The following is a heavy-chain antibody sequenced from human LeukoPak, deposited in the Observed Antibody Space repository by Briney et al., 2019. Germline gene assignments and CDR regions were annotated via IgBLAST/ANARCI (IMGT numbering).Heavy chain of an antibody. CDR2: FYPEDGET. Sequence: ASVKVSCKVSGYTLTELSMHWVRQAPGKGLEGMGGFYPEDGETIYAQKFQGRVTMTEDTSTDTAYVELSSLRSENTAGDYCATVRYSSSWYGGSGYYYMDVWGKGTTVTVSS. V-gene: IGHV1-24*01. CDR3: ATVRYSSSWYGGSGYYYMDV. J-gene: IGHJ6*03. D-gene: IGHD6-13*01. CDR1: GYTLTELS.